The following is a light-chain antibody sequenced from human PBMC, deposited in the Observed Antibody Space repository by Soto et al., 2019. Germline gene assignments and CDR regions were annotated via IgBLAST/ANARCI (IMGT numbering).Light chain of an antibody. CDR1: QSVSSR. V-gene: IGKV3-11*01. Sequence: EVVMTQSPATLSVSPGERVTLSCRASQSVSSRLAWYQQKPGQAPRLLIYDASNRATGIPARFSGSGSGTDFSLTISSLEPEDFAVYYCQQRSNWPITFGLGTRLEIK. J-gene: IGKJ5*01. CDR3: QQRSNWPIT. CDR2: DAS.